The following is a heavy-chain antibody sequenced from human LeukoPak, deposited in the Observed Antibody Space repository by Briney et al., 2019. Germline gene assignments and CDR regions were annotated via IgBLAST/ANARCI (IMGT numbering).Heavy chain of an antibody. Sequence: GASVKVSCKASGDSTNTYGVAWVRQAPGQGLEGIGWISPYSAYTEYADALQGRVTMTTDTSTTTSYMELRSLRSDDTAVYFCANVAKGRDFFYYMDAWGKGTTVTVS. V-gene: IGHV1-18*04. CDR1: GDSTNTYG. CDR3: ANVAKGRDFFYYMDA. J-gene: IGHJ6*03. CDR2: ISPYSAYT.